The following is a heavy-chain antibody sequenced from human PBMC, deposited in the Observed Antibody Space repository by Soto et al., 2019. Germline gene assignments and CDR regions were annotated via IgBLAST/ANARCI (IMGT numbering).Heavy chain of an antibody. V-gene: IGHV4-34*01. CDR1: GGSFSGYY. D-gene: IGHD2-21*02. CDR2: INHMGST. Sequence: SETLSLTCAVYGGSFSGYYWSWIRQPPGKGLEWIGEINHMGSTNYNPSLKIRVTISGDTSKNQFSMKLSSVTAADTAVYYCARVSSEGDYYYYYGMDVWGQGTTVTVSS. J-gene: IGHJ6*02. CDR3: ARVSSEGDYYYYYGMDV.